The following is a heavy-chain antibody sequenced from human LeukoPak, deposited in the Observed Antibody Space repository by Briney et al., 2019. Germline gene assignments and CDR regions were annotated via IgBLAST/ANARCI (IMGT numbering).Heavy chain of an antibody. J-gene: IGHJ4*02. V-gene: IGHV5-51*01. CDR1: GYRFNNYW. D-gene: IGHD5-24*01. CDR2: IYPGDSDT. CDR3: ARQERGDGYNTYYFDY. Sequence: HGESLKISCKGSGYRFNNYWIGWLRQMPGKGLEWMGIIYPGDSDTRYSPSFQGQVTISADKSISTAYLQWSSLKASDTAMYYCARQERGDGYNTYYFDYWGQGTLVTVSS.